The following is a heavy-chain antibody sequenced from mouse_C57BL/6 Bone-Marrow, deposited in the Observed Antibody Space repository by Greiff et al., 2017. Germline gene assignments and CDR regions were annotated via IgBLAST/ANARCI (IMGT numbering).Heavy chain of an antibody. J-gene: IGHJ4*01. CDR2: INPGSGGT. CDR3: ARLANWALYYAMDY. Sequence: QVHVKQSGAELVRPGTSVKVSCKASGYAFTNYLIEWVKQRPGQGLEWIGVINPGSGGTTYNEKFKGKATLTADKSSSTAYMQLSSLTSEDSAVYFCARLANWALYYAMDYWGQGTSVTVSS. V-gene: IGHV1-54*01. CDR1: GYAFTNYL. D-gene: IGHD4-1*01.